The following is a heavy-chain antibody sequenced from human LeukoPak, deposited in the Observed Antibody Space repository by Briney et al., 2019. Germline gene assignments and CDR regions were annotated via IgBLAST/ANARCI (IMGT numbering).Heavy chain of an antibody. CDR1: GDSISSSSYY. Sequence: SETLSLTCTVSGDSISSSSYYWGWIRQPPGKGLEWIGTIYYSGSTFYNPSLKSRVTISVDTSKNQFSLKLTSVTAADTAVYYCARVPTITFFDYWGQGTLVTVSS. V-gene: IGHV4-39*07. J-gene: IGHJ4*02. CDR3: ARVPTITFFDY. CDR2: IYYSGST. D-gene: IGHD3-10*01.